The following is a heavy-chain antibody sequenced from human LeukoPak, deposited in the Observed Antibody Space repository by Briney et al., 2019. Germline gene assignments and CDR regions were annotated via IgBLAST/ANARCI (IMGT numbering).Heavy chain of an antibody. J-gene: IGHJ5*01. CDR2: INHSGSI. V-gene: IGHV4-34*01. CDR3: AKGVWAPRFDS. CDR1: GASFSYDY. D-gene: IGHD7-27*01. Sequence: SETLSLTCAVYGASFSYDYWSWIRQAPGKGLEWIGEINHSGSITYNPSLRSRVTISAEKSKSQFSLRLTSVTAADTAVYYCAKGVWAPRFDSWGQGTLVTVSS.